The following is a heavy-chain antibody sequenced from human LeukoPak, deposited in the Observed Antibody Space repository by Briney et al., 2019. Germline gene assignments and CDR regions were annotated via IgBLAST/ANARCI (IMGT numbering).Heavy chain of an antibody. Sequence: GGSLRLSCAASGFTLSTYAMSWVRQAPGKGLEWVSTISGSGANTYYADSVRGRFTISRDNSKNTLYLHMNSLRAEDTAVYYCAKERACYTNPYYFDYWGQGTLVTVSS. CDR3: AKERACYTNPYYFDY. J-gene: IGHJ4*02. V-gene: IGHV3-23*01. CDR2: ISGSGANT. CDR1: GFTLSTYA. D-gene: IGHD3-16*02.